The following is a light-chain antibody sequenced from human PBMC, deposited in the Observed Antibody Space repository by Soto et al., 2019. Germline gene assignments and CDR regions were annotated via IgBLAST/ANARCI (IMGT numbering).Light chain of an antibody. CDR1: QNVRGY. J-gene: IGKJ1*01. CDR3: QQNLGVHT. Sequence: EILLTESPVTLSLSPGEIATLSCRASQNVRGYLAWYQQKPGQAPRLLIYDASNRATGIPARFSGSGSGTDFTLTISSLEPEDSAVYYCQQNLGVHTFGQGTKVDIK. CDR2: DAS. V-gene: IGKV3-11*01.